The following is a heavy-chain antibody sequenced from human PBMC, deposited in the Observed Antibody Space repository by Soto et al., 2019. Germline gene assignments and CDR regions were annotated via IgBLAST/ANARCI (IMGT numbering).Heavy chain of an antibody. Sequence: QVQLVESGGGVVQPGRSLRLSCAASGFTFSSYGMHWVRQAPGKGLEWVAVIWYDGSNKYYADSVKGRFTISRDNSKNTLYLQRNSLRAEDTAVYYCARDRYYDFWSGYYTPVSGSYYMDVWGKGTTVTVSS. CDR1: GFTFSSYG. V-gene: IGHV3-33*01. D-gene: IGHD3-3*01. J-gene: IGHJ6*03. CDR3: ARDRYYDFWSGYYTPVSGSYYMDV. CDR2: IWYDGSNK.